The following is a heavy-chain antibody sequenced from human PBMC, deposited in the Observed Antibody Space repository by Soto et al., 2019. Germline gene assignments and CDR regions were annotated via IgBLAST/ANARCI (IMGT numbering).Heavy chain of an antibody. J-gene: IGHJ4*02. D-gene: IGHD1-1*01. CDR1: GFSFSSYW. CDR3: MTTTRDRRFDY. V-gene: IGHV3-7*03. Sequence: EVQLVESGGDLVQPGGSLRLSCAASGFSFSSYWMTWVRQAPGKRLEYVAIIRQDGSEKKYVDSVMGRFTISRDNAKTSSYLQMTSLSVEDKAVYYCMTTTRDRRFDYWGQGTLVTVSS. CDR2: IRQDGSEK.